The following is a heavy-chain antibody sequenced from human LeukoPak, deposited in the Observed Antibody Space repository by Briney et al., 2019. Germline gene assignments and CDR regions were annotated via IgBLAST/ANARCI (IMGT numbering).Heavy chain of an antibody. CDR3: ARAPWSAYNSPHDY. J-gene: IGHJ4*02. V-gene: IGHV3-48*01. CDR2: ISSSSSTL. D-gene: IGHD3-3*01. CDR1: GFTFSTYW. Sequence: PGGALRLSCAASGFTFSTYWMHWVRQAPRKGLEWVSYISSSSSTLYYADSVKGRFTISRDNAKNSLYLPMNALRAEDTAVYYCARAPWSAYNSPHDYWGQGTLVTVSS.